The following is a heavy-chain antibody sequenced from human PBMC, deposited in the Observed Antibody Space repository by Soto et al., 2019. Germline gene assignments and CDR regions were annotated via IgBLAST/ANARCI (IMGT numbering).Heavy chain of an antibody. CDR2: IWYDGSNK. V-gene: IGHV3-33*01. D-gene: IGHD4-17*01. J-gene: IGHJ6*02. CDR3: ARERMTTVTTYYYYGMDV. CDR1: GFTFSSYG. Sequence: GGSLRLSCAASGFTFSSYGMHWVRQAPGKGLEWVAVIWYDGSNKYYADSVKGRFTISRANSKNTLYLQMNSLRAEDTAVYYCARERMTTVTTYYYYGMDVWGQGTTVTVSS.